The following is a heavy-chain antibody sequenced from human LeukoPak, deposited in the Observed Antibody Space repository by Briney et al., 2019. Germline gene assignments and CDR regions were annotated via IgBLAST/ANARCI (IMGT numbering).Heavy chain of an antibody. V-gene: IGHV1-46*01. CDR3: ARDRYYYDSSGYIRGISFDY. J-gene: IGHJ4*02. CDR1: GYTFTTYY. Sequence: GASVKVSCKASGYTFTTYYIHWVRQAPGQGLEWMGIINPSGGSTSYAQKFQGRVTMTRDTSTSTVYMERSSLRSEDTAVYYCARDRYYYDSSGYIRGISFDYWGQGTLVTVSS. CDR2: INPSGGST. D-gene: IGHD3-22*01.